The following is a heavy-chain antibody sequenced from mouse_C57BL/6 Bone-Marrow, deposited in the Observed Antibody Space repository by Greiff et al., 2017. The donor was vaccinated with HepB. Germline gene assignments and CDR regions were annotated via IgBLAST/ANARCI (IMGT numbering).Heavy chain of an antibody. J-gene: IGHJ2*01. CDR3: AVNSSGLFYFDY. CDR1: EYEFPSHD. D-gene: IGHD3-2*02. V-gene: IGHV5-2*01. CDR2: INSDGGST. Sequence: DVKLVESGGGLVQPGESLKLSCESNEYEFPSHDMSWVRKTPEKRLELVAAINSDGGSTYYPDTMERRFIISRDNTKKTLYLQMSSLSSEDTALYYCAVNSSGLFYFDYWGQGTTLTVSS.